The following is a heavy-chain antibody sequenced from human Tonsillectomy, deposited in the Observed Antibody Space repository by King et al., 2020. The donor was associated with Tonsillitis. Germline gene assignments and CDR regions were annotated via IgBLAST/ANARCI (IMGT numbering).Heavy chain of an antibody. CDR2: IWYDGSNK. J-gene: IGHJ4*02. CDR3: AGGLSGYYNFGY. D-gene: IGHD3-9*01. V-gene: IGHV3-33*08. Sequence: VQLVESGGGVVQPGRSLRLSCAASGFTFSTYGMHWVRQAPGKGLEWVAVIWYDGSNKYYADSVKGRFTISRDNSKNTLYLQMNSLRAEDTAVYYCAGGLSGYYNFGYWGQGTLVTVSS. CDR1: GFTFSTYG.